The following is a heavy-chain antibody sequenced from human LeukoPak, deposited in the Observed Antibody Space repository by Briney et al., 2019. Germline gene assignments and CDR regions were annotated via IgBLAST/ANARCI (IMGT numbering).Heavy chain of an antibody. V-gene: IGHV1-18*01. CDR2: ISAYNGNT. CDR1: GYTFTSYG. J-gene: IGHJ3*02. CDR3: AREAMRLGDRDAFDI. D-gene: IGHD3-16*01. Sequence: ASVKVSCKASGYTFTSYGISWVRQAPGQGLEWMGWISAYNGNTNYAQKFQGRVTITADESTSTAYMELSSLRSEDTAVYYRAREAMRLGDRDAFDIWGQGTMVTVSS.